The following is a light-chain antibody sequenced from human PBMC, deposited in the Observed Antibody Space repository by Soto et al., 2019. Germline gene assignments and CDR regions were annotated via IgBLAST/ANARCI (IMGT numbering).Light chain of an antibody. CDR3: QQRSIWPLT. J-gene: IGKJ4*01. V-gene: IGKV3-11*01. CDR2: DAS. CDR1: ENLRTF. Sequence: EMVLTQSPATLSLSPGGRSTLSCMATENLRTFLAWYQQKAGQAPRLLIYDASNRATGIPDRFSGSGSGTDFTLTISNLEPEDSAVYYCQQRSIWPLTFGGGTKVDI.